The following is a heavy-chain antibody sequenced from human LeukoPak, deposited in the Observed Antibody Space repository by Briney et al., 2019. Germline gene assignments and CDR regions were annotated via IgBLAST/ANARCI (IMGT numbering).Heavy chain of an antibody. Sequence: SVKVSCKASGFTFTSSAMQWVRQARGQRLEWIGWIVVGSGNTNYAQKFQERVTITRDMSTSTAYMELSSLRSEDTAVYYCAANASYDCSPFDYWGQGTLVTVSS. CDR3: AANASYDCSPFDY. V-gene: IGHV1-58*02. CDR2: IVVGSGNT. CDR1: GFTFTSSA. J-gene: IGHJ4*02. D-gene: IGHD3-16*01.